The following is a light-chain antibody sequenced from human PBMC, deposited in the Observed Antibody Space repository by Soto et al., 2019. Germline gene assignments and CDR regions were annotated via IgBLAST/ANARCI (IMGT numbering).Light chain of an antibody. J-gene: IGKJ1*01. CDR2: GAS. Sequence: EIVLTQSPATLSLSPGERATLSCMASQSVTIYLAWYQQKPGQAPRLLIYGASSRATGIPDRFSGSGSGTAFTLTISRPDPEDFAVYYCQQYGSSGTFGQGTKVDIK. CDR1: QSVTIY. CDR3: QQYGSSGT. V-gene: IGKV3-20*01.